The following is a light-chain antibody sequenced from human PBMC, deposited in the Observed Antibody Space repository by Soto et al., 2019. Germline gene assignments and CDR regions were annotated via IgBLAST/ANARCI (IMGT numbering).Light chain of an antibody. CDR1: QSISSW. V-gene: IGKV1-5*01. Sequence: DIQMTQSPSTLSASVGDRVTITCRASQSISSWLAWYQQKPGKAPKLLIYDASSLESGVPSRFSGSGSGTEFTLNISSLQPDEFATYYGQQYNSYWTFGQGTKVEIK. CDR2: DAS. CDR3: QQYNSYWT. J-gene: IGKJ1*01.